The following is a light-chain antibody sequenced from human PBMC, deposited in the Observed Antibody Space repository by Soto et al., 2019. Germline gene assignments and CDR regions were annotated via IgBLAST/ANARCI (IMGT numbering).Light chain of an antibody. CDR3: QQYNSYS. V-gene: IGKV1-5*02. Sequence: DIQMTQSPSILSASVGDSVSIICRASQTIDSWVAWYQQKPGKAPKLLVYDATSLESGVSSRFSGSGSGTDFTLTISSLQSDDFATYYCQQYNSYSFGQGTKVDIK. CDR2: DAT. J-gene: IGKJ1*01. CDR1: QTIDSW.